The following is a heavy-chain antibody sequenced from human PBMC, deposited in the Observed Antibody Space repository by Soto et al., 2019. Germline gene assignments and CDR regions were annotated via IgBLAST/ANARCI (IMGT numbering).Heavy chain of an antibody. V-gene: IGHV1-69*01. J-gene: IGHJ6*02. CDR1: RGTFNTSP. CDR2: ILPVFGRG. Sequence: QVQLAQSGAEVKKPGSSVRVSCQTSRGTFNTSPISWMRQAPGQGLEWLGDILPVFGRGNYAQQFQDRLNTTAGESTSSVCMEVSRLSPEDTAVYFCATPHLRGRHYDFRSPPAASLYRYGLGVWGQGTTV. CDR3: ATPHLRGRHYDFRSPPAASLYRYGLGV. D-gene: IGHD3-3*01.